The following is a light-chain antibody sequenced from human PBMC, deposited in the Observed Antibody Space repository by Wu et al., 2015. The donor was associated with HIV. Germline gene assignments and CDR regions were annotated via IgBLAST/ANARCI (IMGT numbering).Light chain of an antibody. CDR2: DAS. Sequence: DIQMTQSPSSLSASVGDRVTITCQASQDISNYLNWYQQKPGKAPKLLIYDASNLETGVPSRFSGSESRTHFTFTISSLQPEDTATYYCQQYDNLPLTFGGGTKVEIK. J-gene: IGKJ4*01. CDR3: QQYDNLPLT. V-gene: IGKV1-33*01. CDR1: QDISNY.